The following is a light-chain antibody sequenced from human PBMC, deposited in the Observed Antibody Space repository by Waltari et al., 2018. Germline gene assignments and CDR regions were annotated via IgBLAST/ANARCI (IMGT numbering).Light chain of an antibody. CDR3: QQYENLPLT. CDR1: QDISNY. CDR2: DAS. J-gene: IGKJ3*01. V-gene: IGKV1-33*01. Sequence: DIQLTQSPSSLSASVGDRVTITCQASQDISNYSDWYHQKPGKAPKRLIYDASNLETGVPSRVSGSGSGTDFTYTISSLQPEDIATYYCQQYENLPLTFGPGTKVDIK.